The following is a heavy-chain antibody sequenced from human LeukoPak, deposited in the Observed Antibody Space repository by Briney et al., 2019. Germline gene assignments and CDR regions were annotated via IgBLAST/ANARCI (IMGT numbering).Heavy chain of an antibody. Sequence: GGSLRLSCAASGFTFSNHWMHWVRQAPGKGLMWVSRINRDGSRTDYADSVKGRFTISRDDAKNTLYLQVNSLRAEDTAVYFCARGGSDTAMAHDYWGQGTLVTVSS. V-gene: IGHV3-74*01. D-gene: IGHD5-18*01. CDR3: ARGGSDTAMAHDY. CDR2: INRDGSRT. CDR1: GFTFSNHW. J-gene: IGHJ4*02.